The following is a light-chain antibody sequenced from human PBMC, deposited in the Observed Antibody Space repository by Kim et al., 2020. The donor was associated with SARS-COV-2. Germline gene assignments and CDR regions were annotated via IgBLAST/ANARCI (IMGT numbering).Light chain of an antibody. CDR1: SSNIGSNN. CDR3: AVWDDSLKQGV. Sequence: QSVLTQPPSASGTPGQRVTISCSGSSSNIGSNNVVWYQQLPGAAPNLLIYSNNQRPSGIPDRFSGSRSGTSASLAISGLQSGDEADYYCAVWDDSLKQGVFGRGTQLTVL. CDR2: SNN. V-gene: IGLV1-44*01. J-gene: IGLJ3*02.